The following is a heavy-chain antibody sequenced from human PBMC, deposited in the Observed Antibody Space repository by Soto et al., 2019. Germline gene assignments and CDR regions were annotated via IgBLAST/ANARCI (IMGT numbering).Heavy chain of an antibody. CDR3: AKDRHSYAGNVDF. V-gene: IGHV3-30-3*01. CDR1: GFSFNVYA. D-gene: IGHD3-16*01. Sequence: QVQLVESGGGVVQPGGSLTLSCAASGFSFNVYAMHWVRQAPGKGLEWVAAVSYDGGKQYFADSVKGRFTISRANSKNTLSLQLDSLRPEDTAVFFCAKDRHSYAGNVDFWGQGTLVTVSS. CDR2: VSYDGGKQ. J-gene: IGHJ4*02.